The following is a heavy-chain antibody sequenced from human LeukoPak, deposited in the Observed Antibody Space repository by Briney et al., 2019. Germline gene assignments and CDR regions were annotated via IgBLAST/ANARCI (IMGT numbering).Heavy chain of an antibody. D-gene: IGHD3-3*01. V-gene: IGHV1-69*04. Sequence: SVKVSCTASGGTFSSYAISWVRQAPGQGLEWMGRIIPILGIANYAQKFQGRVTITADKSTSTAYMELSSLRSEDTAVYYCARLDDFWSGYPTGYYGMDVWGQGTTVTVSS. CDR2: IIPILGIA. CDR3: ARLDDFWSGYPTGYYGMDV. J-gene: IGHJ6*02. CDR1: GGTFSSYA.